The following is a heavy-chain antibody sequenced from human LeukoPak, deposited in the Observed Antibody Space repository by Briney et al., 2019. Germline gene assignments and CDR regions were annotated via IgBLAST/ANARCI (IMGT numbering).Heavy chain of an antibody. CDR1: GYTFTNYG. Sequence: ASVKVSCKASGYTFTNYGISWVRQAPGQGLEWMGRISPYNDYTNYAQKLQGRVTMTTDTSTSTGYMELRSLRSDDTAVYYCARWYCSSTSCDAGAFDMWGQGTMVTVSS. CDR2: ISPYNDYT. CDR3: ARWYCSSTSCDAGAFDM. V-gene: IGHV1-18*04. J-gene: IGHJ3*02. D-gene: IGHD2-2*01.